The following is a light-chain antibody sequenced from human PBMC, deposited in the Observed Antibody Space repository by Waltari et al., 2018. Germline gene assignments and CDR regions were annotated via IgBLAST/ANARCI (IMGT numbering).Light chain of an antibody. Sequence: QSALTQTATVSGSPGQSIPIPCSGASSDIGNYNLVFWYQQHPGKAPTLIIYDVNKRPSWVSNRFSGSKSGNTAFLTISGLQTADEADYYCCSYAGSAVSVFGGGTKLTVL. J-gene: IGLJ3*02. CDR1: SSDIGNYNL. CDR2: DVN. V-gene: IGLV2-23*02. CDR3: CSYAGSAVSV.